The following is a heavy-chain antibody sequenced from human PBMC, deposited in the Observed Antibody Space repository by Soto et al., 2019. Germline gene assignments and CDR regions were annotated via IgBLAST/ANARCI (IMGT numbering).Heavy chain of an antibody. D-gene: IGHD6-19*01. V-gene: IGHV4-59*01. CDR1: GGSISSYY. CDR2: IYYSGST. Sequence: SETLSLTCTVSGGSISSYYWSWIRQPPGKGLEWIGYIYYSGSTNYNPSLKSRVTISVDTSKNQFSLKLSSVTAADTAVYYCASTNSIRWYGDSFDIWGQGTMVTVS. CDR3: ASTNSIRWYGDSFDI. J-gene: IGHJ3*02.